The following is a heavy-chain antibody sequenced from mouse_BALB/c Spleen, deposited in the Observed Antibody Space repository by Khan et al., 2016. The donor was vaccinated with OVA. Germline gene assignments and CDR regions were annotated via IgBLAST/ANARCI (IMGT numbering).Heavy chain of an antibody. J-gene: IGHJ2*01. CDR1: GFTFSTYG. V-gene: IGHV5-17*02. D-gene: IGHD1-1*01. CDR3: AIAYFYGDYFDY. CDR2: ISGDSSTV. Sequence: EVELVESGGGLVQPGGSRKLSCAASGFTFSTYGMHWVRQAPEKGLEWVAYISGDSSTVYYADTVKGRFTISRDNPKNTLFLQMTSLMSEDTARYYCAIAYFYGDYFDYWGPGTTLTVSS.